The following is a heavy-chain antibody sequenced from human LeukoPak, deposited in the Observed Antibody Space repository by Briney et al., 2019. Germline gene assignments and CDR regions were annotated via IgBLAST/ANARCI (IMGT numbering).Heavy chain of an antibody. Sequence: GGSLRLSCAASVFTFSDYYMSWIRQAPGKGLEWVSYISSSSSYTNYADSVKGRFTISRDNAKNSLYLQMNSLRAEDTAVYYCAREVAAAGALDYWGQGTLVTVSS. D-gene: IGHD6-13*01. V-gene: IGHV3-11*06. CDR2: ISSSSSYT. J-gene: IGHJ4*02. CDR1: VFTFSDYY. CDR3: AREVAAAGALDY.